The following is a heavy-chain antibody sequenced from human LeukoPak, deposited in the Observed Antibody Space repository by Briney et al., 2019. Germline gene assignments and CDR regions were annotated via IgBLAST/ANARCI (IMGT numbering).Heavy chain of an antibody. CDR2: ISVYNGNT. V-gene: IGHV1-18*01. CDR1: GYTSTSYG. CDR3: ASTALAYYDISRLDPSADY. J-gene: IGHJ4*02. Sequence: ASVKVSCKASGYTSTSYGISWVRQAPGQGLEWMGWISVYNGNTNYAQKVQGRVTMTADTSTNTVYMELGSLGSDDTAIYYCASTALAYYDISRLDPSADYWGQGTLVTVSS. D-gene: IGHD3-22*01.